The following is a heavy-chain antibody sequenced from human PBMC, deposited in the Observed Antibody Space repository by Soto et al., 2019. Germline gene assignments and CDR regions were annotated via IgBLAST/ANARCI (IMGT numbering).Heavy chain of an antibody. V-gene: IGHV4-59*01. Sequence: SETLSLTCTVPGGSISSYYWSWIRQPPGKGLEWIGYIYYSGSTNYNPSLKSRVTISVDTSKNQFSLKLSSVTAADTAVYYCARDSTGSSFDYWGQGTLVSVSS. J-gene: IGHJ4*02. CDR3: ARDSTGSSFDY. CDR1: GGSISSYY. CDR2: IYYSGST. D-gene: IGHD2-2*01.